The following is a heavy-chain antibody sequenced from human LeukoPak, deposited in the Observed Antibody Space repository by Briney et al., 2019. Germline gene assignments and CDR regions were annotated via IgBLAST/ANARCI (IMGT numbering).Heavy chain of an antibody. V-gene: IGHV1-69*13. CDR3: ARVWCSGGSCYSSRGAFDI. D-gene: IGHD2-15*01. Sequence: ASVKVSCKASGGTFSSNTISWVRQAPGQGLECMGGIIPIFGTANYAQKFQGRVTITADESTSTAYMELSSLRYEDTAVYYCARVWCSGGSCYSSRGAFDIWGQGTMVTVSS. CDR2: IIPIFGTA. CDR1: GGTFSSNT. J-gene: IGHJ3*02.